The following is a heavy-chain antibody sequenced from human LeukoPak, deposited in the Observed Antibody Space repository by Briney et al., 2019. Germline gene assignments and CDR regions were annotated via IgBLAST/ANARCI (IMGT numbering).Heavy chain of an antibody. CDR3: GFGDYY. CDR1: GGSISSGSYY. CDR2: IYTSGST. Sequence: PSQTLSLTCTVSGGSISSGSYYWSWIRQPAGKGLEWIGRIYTSGSTNYNPSLKSRVTISVDTSKNQFSLKLSSVTAADTALYYCGFGDYYWGQGTLVTVSS. D-gene: IGHD4-17*01. J-gene: IGHJ4*02. V-gene: IGHV4-61*02.